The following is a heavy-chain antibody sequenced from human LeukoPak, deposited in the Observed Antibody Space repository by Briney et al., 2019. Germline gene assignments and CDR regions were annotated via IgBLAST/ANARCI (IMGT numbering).Heavy chain of an antibody. CDR3: ARLGRGYSGYGY. D-gene: IGHD5-12*01. CDR2: IIPIFGTA. CDR1: GGTFSSYA. Sequence: SVKVSCKASGGTFSSYAISWVRQAPGQGLEWMGGIIPIFGTANYAQKFQGRVTITADESTSTAYMELSSLRSEDTAVYYCARLGRGYSGYGYWGQGTLVTVSS. J-gene: IGHJ4*02. V-gene: IGHV1-69*13.